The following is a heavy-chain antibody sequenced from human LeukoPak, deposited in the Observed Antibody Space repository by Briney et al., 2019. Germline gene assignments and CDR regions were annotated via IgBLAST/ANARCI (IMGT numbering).Heavy chain of an antibody. CDR1: GGTFSSYA. CDR2: IIPIFGTA. CDR3: ASAHTSTVTWYYYYYYMDV. D-gene: IGHD4-17*01. J-gene: IGHJ6*03. V-gene: IGHV1-69*05. Sequence: SVKVSCKASGGTFSSYAISWVRQAPGQGLEWMGGIIPIFGTANYAQKFQGRVTITTDESTSTAYMELSSLRSEDTAVYYCASAHTSTVTWYYYYYYMDVWGKGTTVTVSS.